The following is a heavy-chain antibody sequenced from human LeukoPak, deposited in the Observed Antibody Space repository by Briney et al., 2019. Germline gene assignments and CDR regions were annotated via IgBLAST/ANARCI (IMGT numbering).Heavy chain of an antibody. V-gene: IGHV4-30-2*01. CDR3: ARDYYSNYYYYMDV. CDR1: GGSLSSGGYY. Sequence: SQTLSLTCTVSGGSLSSGGYYWSWIRQPPGKGLEWIGYIYHSGSTYYNPSLKSRVTITVDRSKNQFPLKLSSVTAADTAVYYCARDYYSNYYYYMDVWGKGTTVTVSS. CDR2: IYHSGST. D-gene: IGHD4-11*01. J-gene: IGHJ6*03.